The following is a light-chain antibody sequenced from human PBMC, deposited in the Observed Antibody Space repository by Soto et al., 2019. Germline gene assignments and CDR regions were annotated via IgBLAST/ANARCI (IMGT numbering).Light chain of an antibody. J-gene: IGLJ1*01. CDR3: CSYAGSSTLYV. CDR2: EVS. Sequence: QSVLTQPASVSGSPGQSITISCTGTSSDVGSYNLVSWYQQHPGKAPKLMIYEVSKRPSGVSNRFSGSKSGNTASLTISGLKHEDGADYYCCSYAGSSTLYVFGTGTKXTVL. CDR1: SSDVGSYNL. V-gene: IGLV2-23*02.